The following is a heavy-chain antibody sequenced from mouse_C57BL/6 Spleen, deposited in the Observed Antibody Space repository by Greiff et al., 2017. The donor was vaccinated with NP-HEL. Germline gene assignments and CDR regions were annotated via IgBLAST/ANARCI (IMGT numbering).Heavy chain of an antibody. CDR1: GSTFPSSW. Sequence: VQLQQPGAELVMPGASVKLSCTSSGSTFPSSWMHWVKQRPGQGLEWIGEIDPSDSYTNYNQKLKGKSTLTVDKSYSTAYMQLSSLTSEDSAVYYCASRRRTGKYYFDYWGQGTTRTVSS. CDR2: IDPSDSYT. V-gene: IGHV1-69*01. J-gene: IGHJ2*01. CDR3: ASRRRTGKYYFDY. D-gene: IGHD4-1*01.